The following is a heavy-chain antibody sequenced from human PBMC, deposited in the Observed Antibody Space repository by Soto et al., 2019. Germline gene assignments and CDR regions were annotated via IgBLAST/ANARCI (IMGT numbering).Heavy chain of an antibody. D-gene: IGHD2-2*01. CDR1: GGTFSSYA. J-gene: IGHJ6*02. Sequence: GASVKVSCKASGGTFSSYAISWVRQAPGQGLEWMGGIIPIFGTANYAQKFQGRVTITADESTSTAYMELSSLRSEDTAVCYCARDGRAIVVVPAAIHYYGMDVWGQGTTVTVSS. CDR3: ARDGRAIVVVPAAIHYYGMDV. V-gene: IGHV1-69*13. CDR2: IIPIFGTA.